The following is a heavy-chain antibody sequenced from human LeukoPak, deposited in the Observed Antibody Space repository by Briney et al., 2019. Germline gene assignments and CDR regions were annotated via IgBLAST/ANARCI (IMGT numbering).Heavy chain of an antibody. CDR1: GYTFTSYG. CDR3: ARDGTRAYNWFDP. D-gene: IGHD1-26*01. V-gene: IGHV1-18*04. CDR2: ISAYNGNT. J-gene: IGHJ5*02. Sequence: ASVKVSCKACGYTFTSYGISWVRQAPGQGLEWMGWISAYNGNTNQAQKFQGRVTMTTDTSTSTAYMELRSLRSDDTAVYYCARDGTRAYNWFDPWGQGTLVTVSS.